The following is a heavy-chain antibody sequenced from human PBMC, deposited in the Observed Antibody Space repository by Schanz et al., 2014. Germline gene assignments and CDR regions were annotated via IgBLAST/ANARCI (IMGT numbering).Heavy chain of an antibody. CDR2: ISGSGGST. CDR1: GFTFSSYS. Sequence: EVQLVESGGGLVQPGGSLRLSCTASGFTFSSYSMNWVRQAPGKGLEWVSAISGSGGSTYYADSVKGRFTISRDNSKNTLYLLMNSLRVEDSAIYYCAKDISDTSGKDDYWGQGTLXTVSS. V-gene: IGHV3-23*04. J-gene: IGHJ4*02. CDR3: AKDISDTSGKDDY. D-gene: IGHD3-22*01.